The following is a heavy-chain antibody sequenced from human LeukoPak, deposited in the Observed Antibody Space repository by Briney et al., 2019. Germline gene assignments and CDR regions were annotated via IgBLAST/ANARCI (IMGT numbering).Heavy chain of an antibody. Sequence: ASVNVSFTSSVYTFTRYYMHWVRQAPGQGLEWMGWINPNSGGTNYAQKSQGRVTMTRDKSISTAYMELSRLRSDDTAVYYCASDGPMGIGYWGQGTLVTVSS. CDR2: INPNSGGT. J-gene: IGHJ4*02. D-gene: IGHD7-27*01. V-gene: IGHV1-2*02. CDR1: VYTFTRYY. CDR3: ASDGPMGIGY.